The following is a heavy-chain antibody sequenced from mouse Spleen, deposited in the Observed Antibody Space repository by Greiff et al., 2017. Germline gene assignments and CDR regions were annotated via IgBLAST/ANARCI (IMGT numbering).Heavy chain of an antibody. J-gene: IGHJ1*01. D-gene: IGHD4-1*01. Sequence: DVHLVESGGGLVQPGGSLKLSCATSGFTFSDYYMYWVRQTPEKRLEWVAYISNGGGSTYYPDTVKSRFTISRDNAKNTLYLQMSRLKSEDTAMYYCARRELGRWYFDVWGAGTTVTVSS. CDR2: ISNGGGST. V-gene: IGHV5-12*02. CDR1: GFTFSDYY. CDR3: ARRELGRWYFDV.